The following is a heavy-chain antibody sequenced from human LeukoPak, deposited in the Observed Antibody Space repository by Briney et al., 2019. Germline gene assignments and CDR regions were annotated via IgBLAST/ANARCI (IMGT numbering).Heavy chain of an antibody. D-gene: IGHD2-15*01. CDR1: GGSISSYY. CDR3: ARHRGGMDV. Sequence: PSETLSLTCTVSGGSISSYYWSWIRQPPGKGLEWIGYIYYSGSTNYNPSLKSRVTISVDTSKNQFSLKLSSVTAADTAVYYCARHRGGMDVWGQGTTVTVSS. V-gene: IGHV4-59*08. CDR2: IYYSGST. J-gene: IGHJ6*02.